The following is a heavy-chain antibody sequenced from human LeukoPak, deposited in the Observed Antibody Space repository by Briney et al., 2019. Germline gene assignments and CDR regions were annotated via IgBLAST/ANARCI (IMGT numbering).Heavy chain of an antibody. CDR3: AREGALGYCSSTSCSPFGY. Sequence: GGSLRLSCAASGFTFDDYAMHWVRQAPGKGLEWVSGISWNSGSIGYADSVKGRFTISRDNAKNSLYLQMNSLRAEDTAVYYCAREGALGYCSSTSCSPFGYWGQGTLVTVSS. CDR2: ISWNSGSI. D-gene: IGHD2-2*01. CDR1: GFTFDDYA. J-gene: IGHJ4*02. V-gene: IGHV3-9*01.